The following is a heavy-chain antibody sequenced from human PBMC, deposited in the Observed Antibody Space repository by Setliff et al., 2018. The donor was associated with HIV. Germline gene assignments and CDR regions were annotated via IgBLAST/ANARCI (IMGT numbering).Heavy chain of an antibody. J-gene: IGHJ4*02. Sequence: GGSLRLSCAASGFTFSGSPLHWVRQASGKGLEWVGRILDKANGYATAYAASVKGRFTISRDNAKNSLYLQMHSLRAEDTAVYYCVRDLDYWGQGTLVTVSS. CDR3: VRDLDY. CDR1: GFTFSGSP. CDR2: ILDKANGYAT. V-gene: IGHV3-73*01.